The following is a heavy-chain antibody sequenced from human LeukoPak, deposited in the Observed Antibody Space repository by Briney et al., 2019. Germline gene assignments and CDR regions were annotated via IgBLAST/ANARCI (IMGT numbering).Heavy chain of an antibody. CDR1: GFTLSSYW. D-gene: IGHD3-10*01. J-gene: IGHJ3*02. Sequence: GGSLRLSCAASGFTLSSYWMHWVRQGPGKGLVWVSRINSDGRKTSYAGSVKGRFTISRDNARNTLYLEMNSLRVEDTAVYCCARETPGASKQTDAFDIWGQGTMVTVSS. CDR2: INSDGRKT. CDR3: ARETPGASKQTDAFDI. V-gene: IGHV3-74*01.